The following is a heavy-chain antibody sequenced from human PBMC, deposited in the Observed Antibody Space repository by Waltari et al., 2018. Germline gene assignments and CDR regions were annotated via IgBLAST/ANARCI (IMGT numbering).Heavy chain of an antibody. V-gene: IGHV4-39*01. CDR3: ARLSYHIVTGYGWFDP. D-gene: IGHD3-9*01. Sequence: LSLTCTVSGGSISSESYYWGWIRQPPGKGLEWIGIISYSGSTYYNPSLKRRVTISVDTSKNQFSLKLSSVTAADTAVYYCARLSYHIVTGYGWFDPWGLGTLVTVSS. CDR2: ISYSGST. CDR1: GGSISSESYY. J-gene: IGHJ5*02.